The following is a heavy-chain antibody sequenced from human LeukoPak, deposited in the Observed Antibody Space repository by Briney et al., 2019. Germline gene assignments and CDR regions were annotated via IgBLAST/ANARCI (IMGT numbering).Heavy chain of an antibody. J-gene: IGHJ4*02. CDR3: ARSPPVVVAASPDY. Sequence: ASVKVSCKASGYTFTIYGISWVRQAPGQGLEWMGWISAYNGNTNYAQKLQGRVTMTTDTSTSTAYMELRSLRSDDTAVYYCARSPPVVVAASPDYWGQGTLVTVSS. CDR1: GYTFTIYG. V-gene: IGHV1-18*01. D-gene: IGHD2-15*01. CDR2: ISAYNGNT.